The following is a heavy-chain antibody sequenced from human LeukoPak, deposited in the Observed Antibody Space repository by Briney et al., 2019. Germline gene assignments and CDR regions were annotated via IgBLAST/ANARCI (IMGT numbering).Heavy chain of an antibody. V-gene: IGHV1-24*01. J-gene: IGHJ4*02. CDR2: FDPEDGET. D-gene: IGHD6-13*01. Sequence: GASVKVSCKVSGYTLTELSMHWVRQAPGKGLEWVGGFDPEDGETIYAQKFQGRVTMTEDTSTDTAYMELSSLRSEDTAVYYCATDLLRIKDIAAAGTFDYWGQGTLVTVSS. CDR3: ATDLLRIKDIAAAGTFDY. CDR1: GYTLTELS.